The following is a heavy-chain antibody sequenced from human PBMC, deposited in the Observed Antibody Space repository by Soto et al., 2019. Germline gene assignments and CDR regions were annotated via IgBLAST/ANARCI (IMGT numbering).Heavy chain of an antibody. D-gene: IGHD1-26*01. J-gene: IGHJ6*02. CDR3: ARPFIVGATPELYYGMDV. V-gene: IGHV1-8*01. CDR2: MNPNSGNT. Sequence: QVQLVQSGAEVKKPGASVKVSCKASGYTFTSYDINWVRQATGQGLEWMGWMNPNSGNTGYAQKFQGRVTMTRNTSISTAYMELSSLRSEDTAVYYCARPFIVGATPELYYGMDVWGQGTTVTVSS. CDR1: GYTFTSYD.